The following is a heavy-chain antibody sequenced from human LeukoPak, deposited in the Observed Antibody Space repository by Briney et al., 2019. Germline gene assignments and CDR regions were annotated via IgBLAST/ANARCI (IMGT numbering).Heavy chain of an antibody. CDR1: GFTFSSYG. Sequence: PGGSLRLSCAASGFTFSSYGMHWVRQAPGKGLEWVAVISYDGSNKYYADSVKGRFTISRDNSKNTLYLQMNSLRAEDTAVYYCAKDFGTYCMDVWGQGTTVTVSS. D-gene: IGHD3-10*01. V-gene: IGHV3-30*18. J-gene: IGHJ6*02. CDR3: AKDFGTYCMDV. CDR2: ISYDGSNK.